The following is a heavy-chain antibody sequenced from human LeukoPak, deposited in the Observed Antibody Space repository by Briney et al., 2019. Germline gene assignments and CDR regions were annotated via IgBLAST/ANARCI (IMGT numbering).Heavy chain of an antibody. D-gene: IGHD3-22*01. J-gene: IGHJ4*02. CDR2: INPNSGGT. Sequence: ASVKLSCKASGYTFTGYYMHWVRQAPGQGLEWMGWINPNSGGTNYAQKFQGRVTMTRDTSISTAYMELSRLGSDDTAVYYCARVLKTYYYDSSGCDYWGQGTLVTVSP. CDR3: ARVLKTYYYDSSGCDY. CDR1: GYTFTGYY. V-gene: IGHV1-2*02.